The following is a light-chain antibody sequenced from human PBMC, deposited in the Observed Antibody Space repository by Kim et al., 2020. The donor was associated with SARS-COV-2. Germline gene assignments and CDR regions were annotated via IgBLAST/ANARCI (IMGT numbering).Light chain of an antibody. J-gene: IGKJ1*01. CDR1: QTISGM. CDR3: QQYNSYAT. Sequence: DIQMTQSPSTLSASVGDIVTITCRASQTISGMLAWYQQKPGKAPKLLIYKASSLESGVPSRFSGSGSGTEFTLTIYSLQPDDFATYYCQQYNSYATFGQGTKLEIK. CDR2: KAS. V-gene: IGKV1-5*03.